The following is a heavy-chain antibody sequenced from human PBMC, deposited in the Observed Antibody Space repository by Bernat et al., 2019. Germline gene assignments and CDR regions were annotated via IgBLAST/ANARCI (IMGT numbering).Heavy chain of an antibody. CDR2: ISGSGGST. J-gene: IGHJ3*02. V-gene: IGHV3-23*04. Sequence: VQLVESGGGVVQPGRSLRLSCAASGFTFSSYGMHWVRQAPGKGLEWVSAISGSGGSTYYADSVKGRFTISRDNSKNTLYLQMNSLRAEDTAVYYCAKDPVALDAFDIWGQGTMVTVSS. D-gene: IGHD5-12*01. CDR3: AKDPVALDAFDI. CDR1: GFTFSSYG.